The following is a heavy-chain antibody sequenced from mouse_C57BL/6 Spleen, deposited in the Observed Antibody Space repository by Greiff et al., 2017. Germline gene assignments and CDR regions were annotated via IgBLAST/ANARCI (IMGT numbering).Heavy chain of an antibody. D-gene: IGHD2-4*01. V-gene: IGHV1-55*01. CDR2: IYPGSGST. J-gene: IGHJ4*01. CDR1: GYTFTSYW. Sequence: QVQLKQSGAELVKPGASVKMSCKASGYTFTSYWITWVKQRPGQGLEWIGDIYPGSGSTNYNEKFKSKATLTVDTSSSTAYMQLSSLTSEDSAVYYCARFDYGLYAMDYWGQGTSVTVSS. CDR3: ARFDYGLYAMDY.